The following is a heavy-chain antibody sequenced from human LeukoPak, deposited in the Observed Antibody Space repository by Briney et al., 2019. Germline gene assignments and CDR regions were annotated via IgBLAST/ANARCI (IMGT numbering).Heavy chain of an antibody. CDR1: GGTFSRYA. CDR3: ARGGYGSGGYYKGNWFES. J-gene: IGHJ5*01. V-gene: IGHV1-69*04. D-gene: IGHD3-10*01. Sequence: SVKVSCKASGGTFSRYAISWVRQAPGQGLEWMGRILPIPGTTNYAQKFQGRVTITADKSTSIVYMELSRLRSEDTAVYYCARGGYGSGGYYKGNWFESWGQGALVTVSS. CDR2: ILPIPGTT.